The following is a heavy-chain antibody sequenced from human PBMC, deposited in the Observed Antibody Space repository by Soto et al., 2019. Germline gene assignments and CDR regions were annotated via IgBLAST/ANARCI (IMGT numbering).Heavy chain of an antibody. J-gene: IGHJ3*02. D-gene: IGHD3-10*01. CDR1: GFYFTSYT. Sequence: EVQLVESGGGLVKPGESLRVSCAASGFYFTSYTMNWVRQTPGKGLEWVASISAGGRSIYYAVSLKGRSTVSRDNAKISLYLQMNILRADDTAIYYCSRSTPGNPFDIWGQGTMVTVSA. CDR2: ISAGGRSI. CDR3: SRSTPGNPFDI. V-gene: IGHV3-21*06.